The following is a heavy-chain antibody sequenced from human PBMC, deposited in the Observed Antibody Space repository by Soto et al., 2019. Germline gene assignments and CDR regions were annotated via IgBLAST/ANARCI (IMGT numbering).Heavy chain of an antibody. CDR3: AREDDGGDSLDV. CDR1: GDSISSDYYH. V-gene: IGHV4-30-4*08. J-gene: IGHJ6*02. D-gene: IGHD2-21*02. CDR2: IHHSGSI. Sequence: ASETLSLTCTVSGDSISSDYYHWTWIRQSPGKGLEWIGYIHHSGSILYNPSLKSRVTISVDTSKNQFSLHLTSVTAADTAVYLCAREDDGGDSLDVWGQVTTVTVSS.